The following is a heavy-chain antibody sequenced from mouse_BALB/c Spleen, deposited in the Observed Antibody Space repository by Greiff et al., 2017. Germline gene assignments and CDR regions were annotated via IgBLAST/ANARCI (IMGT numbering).Heavy chain of an antibody. D-gene: IGHD2-14*01. CDR3: ARSYRYDDGYFDY. V-gene: IGHV1S81*02. J-gene: IGHJ2*01. Sequence: VQLQQPGAELVKPGASVKLSCKASGYTFTSYWMHWVKQRPGQGLEWIGEINPSNGRTNYNEKFKSKATLTVDKSSSTAYMQLSSLTSEDSAVYYCARSYRYDDGYFDYWGQGTTLTVSS. CDR1: GYTFTSYW. CDR2: INPSNGRT.